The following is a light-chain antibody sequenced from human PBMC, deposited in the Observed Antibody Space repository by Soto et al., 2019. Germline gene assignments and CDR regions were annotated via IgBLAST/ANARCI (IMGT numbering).Light chain of an antibody. CDR1: SSDLGRYNY. CDR2: AVT. J-gene: IGLJ1*01. Sequence: QSALTQPPSASRSPGQSVTISCTGTSSDLGRYNYVSWYQQYPGDAPRLLIYAVTQRAAGVPGRFSGSKSGNRASLTVSGLQAEDEADYYCASYAGSSNVFGTGTKSPS. CDR3: ASYAGSSNV. V-gene: IGLV2-8*02.